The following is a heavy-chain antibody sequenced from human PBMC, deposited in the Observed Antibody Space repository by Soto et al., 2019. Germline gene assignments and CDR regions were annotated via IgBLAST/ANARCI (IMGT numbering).Heavy chain of an antibody. CDR1: GFTFSSYA. V-gene: IGHV3-30-3*01. CDR2: ISYDGSNK. D-gene: IGHD5-18*01. CDR3: ARDRLDTAMFRYYYYYYGMDV. J-gene: IGHJ6*02. Sequence: QVQLVESGGGVVQPGRSLRLSCAASGFTFSSYAMHWVRQAPGKGLEWVAVISYDGSNKYYADSVKGRFTISRDNSKNTLYLQMNSLRAEDTAVYYCARDRLDTAMFRYYYYYYGMDVWGQGTTVTVSS.